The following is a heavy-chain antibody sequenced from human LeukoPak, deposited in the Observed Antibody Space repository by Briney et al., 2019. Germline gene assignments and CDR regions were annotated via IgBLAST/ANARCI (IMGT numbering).Heavy chain of an antibody. D-gene: IGHD4-11*01. CDR2: ISYDGSNK. CDR1: GFTFSSYA. Sequence: GGSLRLSCATSGFTFSSYAMHWVRQAPGKGLEWVAVISYDGSNKYYADSVKGRFTISRDNSKNTLYLQMNSLRAEDTAVYYCARDPRLYSNYDYWGQGTLVTVSS. J-gene: IGHJ4*02. V-gene: IGHV3-30-3*01. CDR3: ARDPRLYSNYDY.